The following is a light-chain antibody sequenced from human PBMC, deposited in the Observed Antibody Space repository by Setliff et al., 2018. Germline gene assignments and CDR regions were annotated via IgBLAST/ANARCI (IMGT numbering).Light chain of an antibody. V-gene: IGLV2-14*01. CDR2: DVS. J-gene: IGLJ6*01. CDR1: SSDVGGYNY. CDR3: SSYTTNDTEV. Sequence: QSVLTQPASVSGSPGQSITISCTGTSSDVGGYNYVSWYQQHPGKAPKLMIYDVSKRPSGVSNRFSGSKSGNTASLTISGLQAEDEADDYCSSYTTNDTEVFGNGTKVTVL.